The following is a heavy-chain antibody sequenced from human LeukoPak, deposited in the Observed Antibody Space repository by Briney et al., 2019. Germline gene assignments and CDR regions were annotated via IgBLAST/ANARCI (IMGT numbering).Heavy chain of an antibody. D-gene: IGHD3-10*01. V-gene: IGHV1-8*03. J-gene: IGHJ4*02. CDR1: GYTFTRFD. Sequence: ASVKVSCKTSGYTFTRFDINWVRPATGQGLAWMGWMNPNSGNTCYAQKFQGRVTITRHTSINTAYMELTSLRSEDTAVYYCTRGSSRGSRTFDYWGQGTLVTVSS. CDR2: MNPNSGNT. CDR3: TRGSSRGSRTFDY.